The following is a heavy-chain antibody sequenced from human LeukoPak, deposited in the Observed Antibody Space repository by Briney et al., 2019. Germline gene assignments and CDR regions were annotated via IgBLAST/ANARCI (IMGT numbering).Heavy chain of an antibody. V-gene: IGHV4-61*02. J-gene: IGHJ5*02. Sequence: SETLSLTCTVSSGTVSNPSYYWSWIRQPAGKGLEWIGRIYTSGSTNYSPSLKSRVTISIDTSKNQFSLKLSSVTAADTAIYYCVTEGVLWVGENPNWFDPWGQGTLVTVSS. CDR1: SGTVSNPSYY. D-gene: IGHD3-10*01. CDR3: VTEGVLWVGENPNWFDP. CDR2: IYTSGST.